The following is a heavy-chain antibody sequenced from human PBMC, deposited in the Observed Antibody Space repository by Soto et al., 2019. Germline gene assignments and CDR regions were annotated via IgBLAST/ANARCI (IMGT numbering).Heavy chain of an antibody. CDR3: ARGNPITMIVVVAPDFDY. CDR1: GFTFSSYS. Sequence: EVQLVESGGGLVQPGGSLRLSCAASGFTFSSYSMNWVRQAPGKGLEWVSYISSSGSTIYYADSVKGRFTISRDNAKNSLSLQMNSLRDEDTAVYYCARGNPITMIVVVAPDFDYWGQGTLVTVSS. D-gene: IGHD3-22*01. J-gene: IGHJ4*02. CDR2: ISSSGSTI. V-gene: IGHV3-48*02.